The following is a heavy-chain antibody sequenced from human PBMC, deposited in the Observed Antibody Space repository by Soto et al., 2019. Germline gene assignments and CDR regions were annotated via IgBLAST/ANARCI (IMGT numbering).Heavy chain of an antibody. CDR3: ARVVPAAISGDHEVSYYYHGREG. Sequence: ASVKVSCKASGYTFTGYYMHWVRQAPGQGLEWMGWINPNSGGTNYAQKFQGRVTMTRDTSISTAYMELSRLRSDDTAVYYCARVVPAAISGDHEVSYYYHGREGWGQGTRVAVAS. V-gene: IGHV1-2*02. J-gene: IGHJ6*02. D-gene: IGHD2-2*02. CDR2: INPNSGGT. CDR1: GYTFTGYY.